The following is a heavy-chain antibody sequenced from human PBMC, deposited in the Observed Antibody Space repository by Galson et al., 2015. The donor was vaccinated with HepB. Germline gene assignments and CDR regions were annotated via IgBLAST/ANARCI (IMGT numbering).Heavy chain of an antibody. CDR2: ISGSGGST. CDR3: AREIDSSGYYYYFDY. V-gene: IGHV3-23*01. D-gene: IGHD3-22*01. Sequence: SLRLSCAASGFTFSSYAMSWVRQAPGKGLEWVSAISGSGGSTYYADSVKGRFTISRDNSKNTLYLQMNSLRAEDTAVYYCAREIDSSGYYYYFDYWGQGTLVTVSS. CDR1: GFTFSSYA. J-gene: IGHJ4*02.